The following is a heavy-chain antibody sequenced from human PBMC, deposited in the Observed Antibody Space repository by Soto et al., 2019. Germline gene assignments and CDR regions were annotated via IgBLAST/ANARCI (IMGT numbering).Heavy chain of an antibody. D-gene: IGHD2-21*01. CDR3: ARRAGGAVVWYFDL. J-gene: IGHJ2*01. V-gene: IGHV3-23*01. CDR2: ISGRGGAT. Sequence: EVQLLESGGGLVQPGGSLRLSCAASGFTFSNFAMTWFRQTPRKGLEWVSRISGRGGATYYADFVKGRFTVSRDNSNDTLYLQMDSLRDEDTAVYYCARRAGGAVVWYFDLWGRGTLVSVSS. CDR1: GFTFSNFA.